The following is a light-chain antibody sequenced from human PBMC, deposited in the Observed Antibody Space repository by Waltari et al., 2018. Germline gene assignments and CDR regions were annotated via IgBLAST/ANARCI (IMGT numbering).Light chain of an antibody. CDR3: QQYYSTPPT. CDR1: QSVLSTSNNKNY. Sequence: DIVMTQSPDSLVVSLGERATIHCKSSQSVLSTSNNKNYLAWYQQKSGQPPKLLIYWASSREYGVPDRFSGSGSGTDFTLTISSLQAEDVAVYYCQQYYSTPPTFGQGTKLEIK. V-gene: IGKV4-1*01. J-gene: IGKJ2*01. CDR2: WAS.